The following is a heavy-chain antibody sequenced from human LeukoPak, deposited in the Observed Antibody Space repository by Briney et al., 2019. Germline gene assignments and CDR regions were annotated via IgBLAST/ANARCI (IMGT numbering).Heavy chain of an antibody. D-gene: IGHD4-11*01. Sequence: PSETLSLTCTVSGDSVTSGLYYWTWIRQSPGKGLDGIGYIYYTGSTHYNPSLKSRVTISLDTSKNQFSLKLTSVTAADTAVYYCARDLRTLYSRENFSWFDPWGQGTRVTVSS. CDR3: ARDLRTLYSRENFSWFDP. CDR1: GDSVTSGLYY. CDR2: IYYTGST. V-gene: IGHV4-61*01. J-gene: IGHJ5*02.